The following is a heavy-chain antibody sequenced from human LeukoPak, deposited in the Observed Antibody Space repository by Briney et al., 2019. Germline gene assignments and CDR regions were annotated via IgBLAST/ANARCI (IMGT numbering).Heavy chain of an antibody. D-gene: IGHD3-10*01. CDR1: GYIFVNYW. CDR3: ARQSRDGSKIRGYYFDY. J-gene: IGHJ4*02. V-gene: IGHV5-51*01. CDR2: IYPADSDT. Sequence: GESLKISCQVSGYIFVNYWIGWVRQMPGKGLESMGIIYPADSDTTYSPSFQGQVTISADKSISTVYLQWSSLKASDTAMYYCARQSRDGSKIRGYYFDYWGQGTLVTVSS.